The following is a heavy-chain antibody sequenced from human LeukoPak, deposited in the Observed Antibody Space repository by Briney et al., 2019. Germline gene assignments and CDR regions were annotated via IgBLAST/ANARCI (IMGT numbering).Heavy chain of an antibody. CDR3: ARGTNPGNYWYFDL. D-gene: IGHD1-7*01. J-gene: IGHJ2*01. V-gene: IGHV4-59*11. CDR2: IYSSGST. Sequence: GTLRLSCAASGFMFRNHGMNWIRQPPGKGLEWIGYIYSSGSTNYNPSLKSRVTISVDTSKNQFSLNLSSVTAADTAVYYCARGTNPGNYWYFDLWGRGTLVTVSS. CDR1: GFMFRNHG.